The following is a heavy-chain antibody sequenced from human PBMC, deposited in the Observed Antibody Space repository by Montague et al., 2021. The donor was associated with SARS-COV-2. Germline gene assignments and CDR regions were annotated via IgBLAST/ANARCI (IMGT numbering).Heavy chain of an antibody. CDR2: IYYSGST. D-gene: IGHD3-22*01. Sequence: TLSLTCTVSGGSISSGGYYWSWIRQHPGKGLEWIGYIYYSGSTYYNPPLKSRVTISVDTSKNQFSLKLSSVTAADTAVYYCARVRITMIVVVDAFDIWGQGTMVTVSS. V-gene: IGHV4-31*03. CDR1: GGSISSGGYY. CDR3: ARVRITMIVVVDAFDI. J-gene: IGHJ3*02.